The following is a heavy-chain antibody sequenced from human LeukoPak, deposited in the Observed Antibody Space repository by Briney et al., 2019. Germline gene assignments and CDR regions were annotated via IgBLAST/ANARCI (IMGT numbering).Heavy chain of an antibody. V-gene: IGHV3-33*01. J-gene: IGHJ5*02. CDR1: GFTFSSYG. CDR3: ARDNVVPAARALFNWFDP. D-gene: IGHD2-2*01. CDR2: IWYDGSNK. Sequence: GGSLRLSCAASGFTFSSYGMHWVRQAPGKGLEWVAVIWYDGSNKYYADSVKGRFTISRDNSKNTLYLQMNSLRAEDTAVYYCARDNVVPAARALFNWFDPWGQGTLVTVSS.